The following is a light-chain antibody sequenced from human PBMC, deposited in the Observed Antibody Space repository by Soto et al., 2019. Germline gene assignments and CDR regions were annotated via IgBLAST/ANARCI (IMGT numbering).Light chain of an antibody. V-gene: IGKV2D-29*01. CDR2: EVS. J-gene: IGKJ1*01. Sequence: EIVMTQSPLTLPVTPGQSASISCKSTQSLLHSDGKTFFYWYLQKPGQPPQLLIYEVSNRFSGVPDRFSGSGSGTDFTLKISGVEAEDVGVYYCMQTIQLPWTFGQGTKVDIK. CDR3: MQTIQLPWT. CDR1: QSLLHSDGKTF.